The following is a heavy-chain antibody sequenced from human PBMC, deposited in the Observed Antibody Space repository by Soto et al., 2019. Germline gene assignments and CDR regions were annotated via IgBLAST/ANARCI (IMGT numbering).Heavy chain of an antibody. J-gene: IGHJ4*02. Sequence: GGSLRLSCAASGFTFSSYAMSWVRQAPGKGLEWVSAISGSGGSTYYADSVKGRFTISRDNSKNTLYLQMNSLRAEDTAVYYCAKDPWELLEVNLEPFFDYWGQGTLVTVSS. D-gene: IGHD1-26*01. CDR2: ISGSGGST. V-gene: IGHV3-23*01. CDR1: GFTFSSYA. CDR3: AKDPWELLEVNLEPFFDY.